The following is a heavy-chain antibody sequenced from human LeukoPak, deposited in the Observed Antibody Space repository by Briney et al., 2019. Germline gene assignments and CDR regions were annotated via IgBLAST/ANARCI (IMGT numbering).Heavy chain of an antibody. D-gene: IGHD3-10*01. V-gene: IGHV3-9*01. CDR2: ISWNSGSI. Sequence: PGGSLRLSCAASGFTFDDYAMHWVRQAPGKGLEWVSGISWNSGSIGHADSVKGRFTISRDNAKNSLYLQMNSLRAEDTALYYCAKVNYYYGSGVHGGFDYWGQGTLVTVSS. CDR1: GFTFDDYA. J-gene: IGHJ4*02. CDR3: AKVNYYYGSGVHGGFDY.